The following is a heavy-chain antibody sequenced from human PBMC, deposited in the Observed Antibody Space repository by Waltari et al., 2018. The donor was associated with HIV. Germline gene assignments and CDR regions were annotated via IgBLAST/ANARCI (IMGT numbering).Heavy chain of an antibody. CDR2: IYYSGST. CDR1: GGSISSGGYY. D-gene: IGHD6-6*01. J-gene: IGHJ5*02. CDR3: ARGSKTSHSSSAGGQFDP. Sequence: QVQLQESGPGLVKPSQTLSLTCTVSGGSISSGGYYWSWIRQHPGKGLEWIGYIYYSGSTYYNPSLKSRVTISVDTSKNQFSLKLSSVTAADTAVYYCARGSKTSHSSSAGGQFDPWGQGTLVTVSS. V-gene: IGHV4-31*03.